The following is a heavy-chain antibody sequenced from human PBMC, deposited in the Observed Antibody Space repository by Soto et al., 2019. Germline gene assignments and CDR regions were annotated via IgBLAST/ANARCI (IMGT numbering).Heavy chain of an antibody. Sequence: SETLSLTCAVSGGSIISGGYSWRWIRQPPGKGLEWIGYIYHSGSTYYNPSLKSRVTISVDRSKNQFSLKLSSVTAADTAVYYCARGASDYGDYFDYWGQGTLVTVSS. J-gene: IGHJ4*02. CDR1: GGSIISGGYS. CDR2: IYHSGST. D-gene: IGHD4-17*01. CDR3: ARGASDYGDYFDY. V-gene: IGHV4-30-2*01.